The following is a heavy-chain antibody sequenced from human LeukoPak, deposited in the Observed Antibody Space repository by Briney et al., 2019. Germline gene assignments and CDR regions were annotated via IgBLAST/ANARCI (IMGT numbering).Heavy chain of an antibody. CDR3: ARDRNDILAGCPENWFDP. V-gene: IGHV4-4*07. CDR2: IYTSGST. CDR1: GGSISSYY. J-gene: IGHJ5*02. Sequence: KPSENLSLTCTVSGGSISSYYWSWIRQPAGKGLEWIGRIYTSGSTNYNPSLKSRVTMSVDTPENQFSLKLSSVTAADTAVYYCARDRNDILAGCPENWFDPWGQGTLVTVSS. D-gene: IGHD3-9*01.